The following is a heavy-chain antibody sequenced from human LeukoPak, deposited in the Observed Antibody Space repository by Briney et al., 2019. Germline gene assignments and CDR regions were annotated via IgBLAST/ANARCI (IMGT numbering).Heavy chain of an antibody. D-gene: IGHD6-19*01. Sequence: ASVKVSCKASGYTFTSYGISWVRQAPGQGLGWMGWISAYNGNTNYAQKLQGRVTMTTDTSTSTAYMELRSLRSDDTAVYYCARSLNPNDDSSGWYDYWGQGTLVTVSS. J-gene: IGHJ4*02. CDR2: ISAYNGNT. CDR3: ARSLNPNDDSSGWYDY. V-gene: IGHV1-18*01. CDR1: GYTFTSYG.